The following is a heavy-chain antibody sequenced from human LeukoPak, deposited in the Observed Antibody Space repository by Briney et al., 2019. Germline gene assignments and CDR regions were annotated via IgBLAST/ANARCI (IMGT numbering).Heavy chain of an antibody. CDR3: AREAAAGIVIFDY. CDR1: GGTFSSYA. V-gene: IGHV1-69*13. Sequence: SVKVSCKASGGTFSSYAISWVRQAPGQGLEWMGGIIPIFGTANYAQKFQGRVTITADESTSTAYMELSSPRSEDTAVYYCAREAAAGIVIFDYWGQGTLVTVSS. J-gene: IGHJ4*02. CDR2: IIPIFGTA. D-gene: IGHD6-13*01.